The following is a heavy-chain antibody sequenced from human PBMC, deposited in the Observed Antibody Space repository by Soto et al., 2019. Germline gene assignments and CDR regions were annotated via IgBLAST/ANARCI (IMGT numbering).Heavy chain of an antibody. Sequence: SETLSLTCTVSGGSISNDDYYWSWIRQPPGKGLEWIGHIYYNGNTYYNPSLKSRLTMSLDTSQNQFSLHLTSVIAADSASYFCARATTVTSSFFYYGLDVWGHGTTVT. D-gene: IGHD4-17*01. J-gene: IGHJ6*02. CDR2: IYYNGNT. CDR3: ARATTVTSSFFYYGLDV. V-gene: IGHV4-30-4*08. CDR1: GGSISNDDYY.